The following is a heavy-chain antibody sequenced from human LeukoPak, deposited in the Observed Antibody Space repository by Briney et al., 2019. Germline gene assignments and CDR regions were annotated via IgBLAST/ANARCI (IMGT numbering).Heavy chain of an antibody. V-gene: IGHV4-38-2*02. CDR3: ARGTQLVPFDY. J-gene: IGHJ4*02. Sequence: PSETLSLTCTVSGGSISSYYWSWIRQPPGKGLEWIGSIYHSGSTYYNPSLKSRVTISVDTSKNQFSLKLSSVTAADTAVYYCARGTQLVPFDYWGQGTLVTVSS. CDR2: IYHSGST. CDR1: GGSISSYY. D-gene: IGHD6-6*01.